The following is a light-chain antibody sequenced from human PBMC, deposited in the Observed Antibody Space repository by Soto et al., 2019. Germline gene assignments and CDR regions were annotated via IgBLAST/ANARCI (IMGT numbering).Light chain of an antibody. CDR2: STT. J-gene: IGLJ3*02. CDR1: TGPVTSGYH. V-gene: IGLV7-43*01. CDR3: LLYDGGAGV. Sequence: QAVVTQEPSLTVSPGGTVTLTCASNTGPVTSGYHPNWVQQKPGQAPRSLIYSTTKKHSWTPARFSGSLLGDKAALTLSGVEREDEAEYYCLLYDGGAGVFGGGTKLTV.